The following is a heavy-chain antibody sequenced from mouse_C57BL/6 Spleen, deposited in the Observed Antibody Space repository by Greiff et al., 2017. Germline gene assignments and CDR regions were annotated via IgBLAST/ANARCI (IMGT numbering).Heavy chain of an antibody. V-gene: IGHV14-4*01. Sequence: VQLQQSGAELVRPGASVKLSCTASGFNIKDDYMHWVKQRPEQGLEWIGWIDPENGDIEYASKFQGKATITADTSSNTAYLQLSSLTSEDTAVYYCTTGSSSAWFAYWGQGTLVTVSA. CDR2: IDPENGDI. CDR3: TTGSSSAWFAY. J-gene: IGHJ3*01. CDR1: GFNIKDDY. D-gene: IGHD1-1*01.